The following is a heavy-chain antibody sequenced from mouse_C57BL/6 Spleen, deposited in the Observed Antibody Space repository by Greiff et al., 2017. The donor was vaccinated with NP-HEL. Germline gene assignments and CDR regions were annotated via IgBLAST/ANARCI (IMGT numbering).Heavy chain of an antibody. CDR3: ARWGPGY. J-gene: IGHJ2*01. Sequence: QVQLQQSGPELVKPGASVKISCKASGYAFSSSWMNWVKQRPGKGLEWIGRIYPGDGDTNYNGKFKGKATLTADKSSSTAYMQLSSLTSEDSAVYFCARWGPGYWGQGTTLTVSS. CDR1: GYAFSSSW. V-gene: IGHV1-82*01. CDR2: IYPGDGDT.